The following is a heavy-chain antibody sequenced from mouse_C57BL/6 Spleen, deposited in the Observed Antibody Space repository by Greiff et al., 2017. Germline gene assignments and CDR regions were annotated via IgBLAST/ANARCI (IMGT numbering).Heavy chain of an antibody. CDR1: GYTFTSYW. V-gene: IGHV1-52*01. D-gene: IGHD1-1*01. CDR3: ARLYGSSYRYFDV. CDR2: IGPSDSET. Sequence: VQLQQPGAELVRPGSSVKLSCKASGYTFTSYWMHWVKQRPIQGLEWIGNIGPSDSETHYNQKFKDKATLTVDKSSSTAYMQLSSLTSEDAAVYYCARLYGSSYRYFDVWGTGTTVTVSS. J-gene: IGHJ1*03.